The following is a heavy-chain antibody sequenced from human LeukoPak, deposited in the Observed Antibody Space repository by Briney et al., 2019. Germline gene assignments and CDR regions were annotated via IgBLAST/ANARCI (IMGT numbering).Heavy chain of an antibody. J-gene: IGHJ4*02. V-gene: IGHV1-69*05. D-gene: IGHD3-10*01. CDR2: VIPIFGTA. Sequence: ASVKVSCKASGGTFSSYAISWVRQAPGQGLEWMGRVIPIFGTANYAQKFQGRVTITTAESTSTAYMELSSLRSEDTAVYYCARDALFYYGSGNYFDYWGQGTLVTVSS. CDR3: ARDALFYYGSGNYFDY. CDR1: GGTFSSYA.